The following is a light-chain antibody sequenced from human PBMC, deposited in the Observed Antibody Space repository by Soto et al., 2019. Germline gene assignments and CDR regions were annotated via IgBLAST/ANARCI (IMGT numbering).Light chain of an antibody. V-gene: IGKV1-17*01. CDR1: QGIGDD. CDR2: GAS. Sequence: DFQMTQSPSSLSASVGDRVTITCRASQGIGDDLGWYQQRPGEAPKRLIYGASILPSGGPSRFSVSRSVTEFTPTISGLQPEDFATYFCLEHNTYPFTFGGGTKVEIK. CDR3: LEHNTYPFT. J-gene: IGKJ4*01.